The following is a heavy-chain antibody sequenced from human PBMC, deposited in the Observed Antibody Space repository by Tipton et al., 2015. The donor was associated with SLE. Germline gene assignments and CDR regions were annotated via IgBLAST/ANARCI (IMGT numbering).Heavy chain of an antibody. CDR3: AKAWNYYDMLTGYDH. CDR1: GFSFSGFA. V-gene: IGHV3-30*18. Sequence: QLVQSGGGLVQPGGSLRLSCAASGFSFSGFAMHWVRQAPGKGLEWVAAISSDGTNKVYVDSVKGRFTISRDNSKDTLDLRMDSLRAEDTAVYYCAKAWNYYDMLTGYDHWGQGTLVTVSS. CDR2: ISSDGTNK. J-gene: IGHJ5*02. D-gene: IGHD3-9*01.